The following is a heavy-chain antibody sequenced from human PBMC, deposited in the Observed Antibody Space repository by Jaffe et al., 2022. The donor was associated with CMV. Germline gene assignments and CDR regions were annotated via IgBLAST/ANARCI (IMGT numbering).Heavy chain of an antibody. V-gene: IGHV3-33*08. CDR2: IWYDGSNK. CDR3: ARYGSGSYSYYYYYMDV. J-gene: IGHJ6*03. Sequence: QVQLVESGGGVVQPGRSLRLSCAASGFTFSSYGMHWVRQAPGKGLEWVAVIWYDGSNKYYADSVKGRFTISRDNSKNTLYLQMNSLRAEDTAVYYCARYGSGSYSYYYYYMDVWGKGTTVTVSS. D-gene: IGHD3-10*01. CDR1: GFTFSSYG.